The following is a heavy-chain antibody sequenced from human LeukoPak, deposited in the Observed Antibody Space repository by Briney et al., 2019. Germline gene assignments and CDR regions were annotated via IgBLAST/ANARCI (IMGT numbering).Heavy chain of an antibody. D-gene: IGHD3-22*01. CDR3: ARRDSRPYYDSSGSEDY. V-gene: IGHV1-2*02. Sequence: ASVKVSCKASGYSFTGNHMHWVRQAPGQGFEWMGWINPNTGGTNYAQKFKGRVLMTRDTSISTAYLELSSLRSEDTAVYYCARRDSRPYYDSSGSEDYWGQGTLVTVSS. CDR1: GYSFTGNH. J-gene: IGHJ4*02. CDR2: INPNTGGT.